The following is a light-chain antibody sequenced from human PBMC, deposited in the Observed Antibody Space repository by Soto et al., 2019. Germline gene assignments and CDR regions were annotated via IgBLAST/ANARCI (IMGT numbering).Light chain of an antibody. CDR1: QTIDSW. CDR2: KAS. V-gene: IGKV1-5*03. Sequence: DLQMTQSPSTLSASVGDRVAITCRSSQTIDSWLAWYQQRPGKPPNLLIYKASTLASGVPSRFSGSGSGTEFTLTINSLQPDDFATYYCQQYHIYSGTFGQGTKV. CDR3: QQYHIYSGT. J-gene: IGKJ1*01.